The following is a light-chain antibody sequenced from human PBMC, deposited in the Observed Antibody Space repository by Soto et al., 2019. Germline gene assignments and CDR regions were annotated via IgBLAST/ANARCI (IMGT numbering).Light chain of an antibody. Sequence: EIVLTQSPGTLSLSTGERATLSCSASQSVSSSYLAWYQQKPGQAPRLLIYGASSRATGIPDRFSGSGSGTDFTLTISRLEPEDFAVYYCQQYGSSWWTFGQGTKV. CDR2: GAS. CDR3: QQYGSSWWT. J-gene: IGKJ1*01. V-gene: IGKV3-20*01. CDR1: QSVSSSY.